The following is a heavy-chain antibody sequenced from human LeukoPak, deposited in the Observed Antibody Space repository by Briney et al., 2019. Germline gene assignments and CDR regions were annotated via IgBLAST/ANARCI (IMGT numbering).Heavy chain of an antibody. D-gene: IGHD6-6*01. V-gene: IGHV1-2*02. CDR1: GYTFTGYY. CDR2: INPNSGGT. CDR3: ARDDGIAARIFDY. Sequence: ASVKVSCKASGYTFTGYYMHWVRQAPGQGLEWMGWINPNSGGTNYEQKFQGRVTMTRDTSISTAYMELSRLRSDDTAVYYCARDDGIAARIFDYWGQGTLVTVSS. J-gene: IGHJ4*02.